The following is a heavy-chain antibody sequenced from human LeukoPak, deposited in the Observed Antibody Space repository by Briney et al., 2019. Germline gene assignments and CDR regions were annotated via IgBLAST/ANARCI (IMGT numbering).Heavy chain of an antibody. CDR3: AKGRGLSYDYGVDY. V-gene: IGHV3-30*04. J-gene: IGHJ4*02. Sequence: GGSLRLSCAASGFTFSSYAMHWVRQAPGKGLEWVAVISYDGSNKYYADSVKGRFTISRDNAKNSLYLQMNSLRAEDMALYYCAKGRGLSYDYGVDYWGQGTLVTVSS. CDR1: GFTFSSYA. D-gene: IGHD4-17*01. CDR2: ISYDGSNK.